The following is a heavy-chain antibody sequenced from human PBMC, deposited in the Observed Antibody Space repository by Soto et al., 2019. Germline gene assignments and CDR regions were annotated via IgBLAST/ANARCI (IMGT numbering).Heavy chain of an antibody. Sequence: GESLKISCKGSGYSFTSYWIGWVRQMPGKGLEWMGIIYPGDSDTRYSPSFQGQVTISADKSISTAYLQWSSLKASDTAMYYCARLPXVRGAPYYYYYMDVWGKGTTVTVSS. CDR1: GYSFTSYW. V-gene: IGHV5-51*01. J-gene: IGHJ6*03. CDR2: IYPGDSDT. D-gene: IGHD3-10*01. CDR3: ARLPXVRGAPYYYYYMDV.